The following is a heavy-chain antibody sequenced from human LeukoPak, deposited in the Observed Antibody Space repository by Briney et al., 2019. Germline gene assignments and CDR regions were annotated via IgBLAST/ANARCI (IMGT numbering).Heavy chain of an antibody. D-gene: IGHD6-19*01. Sequence: PSETLSLTCTASGGSISSGGYYWSWIRQHPGKGLEWIGYIYYSGSTYYNPSLKSRVTISVDASKNQFSLKLSSVTAADTAVYYCARVSRYSSGGTGYFDYWGQGTLVTVSS. J-gene: IGHJ4*02. CDR2: IYYSGST. CDR3: ARVSRYSSGGTGYFDY. CDR1: GGSISSGGYY. V-gene: IGHV4-31*03.